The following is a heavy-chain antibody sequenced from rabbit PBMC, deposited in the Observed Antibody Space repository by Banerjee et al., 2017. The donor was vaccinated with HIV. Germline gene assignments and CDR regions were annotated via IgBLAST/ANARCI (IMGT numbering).Heavy chain of an antibody. J-gene: IGHJ2*01. D-gene: IGHD8-1*01. V-gene: IGHV1S45*01. CDR3: ARNFYTDRSYWDVFDP. Sequence: QEQLVESGGGLVQPEGSLTLTCKASGFSFSSSYYMCWVRQAPGKGLEWIGCIYTGSGNTYYASWAKGRFTISKTSSTTVTLQMTSLTAADTATYFCARNFYTDRSYWDVFDPWGQGTLVTVS. CDR2: IYTGSGNT. CDR1: GFSFSSSYY.